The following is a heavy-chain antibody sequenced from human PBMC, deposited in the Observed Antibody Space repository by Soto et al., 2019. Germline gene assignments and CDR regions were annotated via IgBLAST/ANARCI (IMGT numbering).Heavy chain of an antibody. V-gene: IGHV4-39*01. Sequence: QPHLQESGPGLVKPSETLSLTCNVSGVSLSSNIHYWGWIRQSPGKGLEWIASIFYRGTTYQSPSLRSRVTISIDTSKNKFSLNLTSVTAADTAVYYCVRQPRMATLILNTDGTDIWGQGTMVTVSS. CDR3: VRQPRMATLILNTDGTDI. CDR1: GVSLSSNIHY. CDR2: IFYRGTT. J-gene: IGHJ3*02. D-gene: IGHD3-3*01.